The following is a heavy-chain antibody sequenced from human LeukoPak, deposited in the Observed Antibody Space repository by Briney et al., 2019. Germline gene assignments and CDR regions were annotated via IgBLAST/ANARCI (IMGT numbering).Heavy chain of an antibody. Sequence: GGSLRLSCAASGFTFDDYAMHWVRQAPGKGLEWVSGISWNSGSIGYADSVKGRFTISRDNAKNSLYLQMNSLRAEDTALYYCAKEANTMVRGVIPTGFFDYWGQGTLVTVSS. D-gene: IGHD3-10*01. CDR2: ISWNSGSI. CDR3: AKEANTMVRGVIPTGFFDY. J-gene: IGHJ4*02. V-gene: IGHV3-9*01. CDR1: GFTFDDYA.